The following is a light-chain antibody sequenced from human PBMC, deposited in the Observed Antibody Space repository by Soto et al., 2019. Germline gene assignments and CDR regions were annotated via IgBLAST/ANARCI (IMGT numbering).Light chain of an antibody. CDR3: CSYTTTYTLV. CDR2: EGI. V-gene: IGLV2-14*01. J-gene: IGLJ3*02. CDR1: STDIGTYNS. Sequence: QSALTQPASVSGSPGRSITISCTGTSTDIGTYNSVSWYQHHPGKAPKLLIFEGIDRPSGVSDRFSGSKSGNTASLTISSLQFEDEADYYCCSYTTTYTLVFGGGTKLTVL.